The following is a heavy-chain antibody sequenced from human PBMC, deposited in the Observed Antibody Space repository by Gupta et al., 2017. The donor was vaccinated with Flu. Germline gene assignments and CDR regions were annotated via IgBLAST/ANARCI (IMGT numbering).Heavy chain of an antibody. CDR3: AKDGGSSYGYTLDF. V-gene: IGHV3-30*18. J-gene: IGHJ4*02. D-gene: IGHD5-18*01. CDR2: LSSDGINT. CDR1: SNYG. Sequence: SNYGMHWVRQAPGKGLEWVAALSSDGINTYYADSVKGRFTISRDNSGNTVSLQMSSLRAEDTAVYYCAKDGGSSYGYTLDFWGQGTLVTVSS.